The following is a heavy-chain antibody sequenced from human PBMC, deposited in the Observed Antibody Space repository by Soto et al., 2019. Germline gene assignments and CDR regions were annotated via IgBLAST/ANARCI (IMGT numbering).Heavy chain of an antibody. V-gene: IGHV3-21*01. J-gene: IGHJ3*02. D-gene: IGHD3-22*01. Sequence: PGGSLRLSCAASGFTFSSYSMNWVRQAPGKGLEWVSSISSSSSYIYYADSVKGRFTISRDNAKNSLYLQMNSLRAEDTAVYYVARDRYPYYYYSRRPEDAFDIWGPGTMVTVSS. CDR3: ARDRYPYYYYSRRPEDAFDI. CDR1: GFTFSSYS. CDR2: ISSSSSYI.